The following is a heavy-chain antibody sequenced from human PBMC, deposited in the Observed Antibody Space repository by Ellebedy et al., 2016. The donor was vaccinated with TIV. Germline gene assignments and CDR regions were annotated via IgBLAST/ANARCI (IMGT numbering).Heavy chain of an antibody. CDR3: AKDMSPDYGHGSSGYPDY. Sequence: GESLKISXAASGFTFSSYWMSWVRQAPGKGLEWVANIKQDGSEKYYVDSVKGRFTISRDNAKNSLYLQMNSLRTEDTALYYCAKDMSPDYGHGSSGYPDYWGQGTLVTVSS. D-gene: IGHD3-22*01. V-gene: IGHV3-7*03. J-gene: IGHJ4*02. CDR2: IKQDGSEK. CDR1: GFTFSSYW.